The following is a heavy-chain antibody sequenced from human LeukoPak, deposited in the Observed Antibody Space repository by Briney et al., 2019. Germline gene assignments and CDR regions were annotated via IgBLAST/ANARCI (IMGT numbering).Heavy chain of an antibody. CDR2: IYTSGST. CDR1: GGSISSGSYY. D-gene: IGHD1-20*01. CDR3: ARGRYNWKSLDY. J-gene: IGHJ4*02. V-gene: IGHV4-61*02. Sequence: PSQTLSLTCTVSGGSISSGSYYWSWIRQPAGKGLEWIGRIYTSGSTNYNPSLKSRVTISVGTSKNQFSLKLSSVTAADTAVYYCARGRYNWKSLDYWGQGTLVTVSS.